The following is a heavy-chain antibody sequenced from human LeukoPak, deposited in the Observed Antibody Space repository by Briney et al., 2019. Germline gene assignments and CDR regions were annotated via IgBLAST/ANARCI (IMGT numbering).Heavy chain of an antibody. V-gene: IGHV4-34*01. CDR1: GGSFSGYY. J-gene: IGHJ4*02. CDR2: INHSGST. Sequence: SETLSLTCAVYGGSFSGYYWSWIRQPPGKGLEWIGEINHSGSTNYNPSLKSRVTISVDTSKNQFSLKLSSVTAADTAVYYFARAHHSRGNDYWGQGTLVTVSS. D-gene: IGHD3-16*01. CDR3: ARAHHSRGNDY.